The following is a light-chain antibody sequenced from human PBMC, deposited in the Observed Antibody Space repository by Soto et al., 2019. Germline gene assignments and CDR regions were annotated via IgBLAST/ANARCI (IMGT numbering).Light chain of an antibody. J-gene: IGKJ4*01. CDR2: GTS. Sequence: EVVMTKYPAELSVSPGERATLSCRASQTVSSNLAWYQQKPGQSPRLLIYGTSTRATGVPARFSVSGSGTEFTLSCSSLMPEDFVVYYFRQYGSPPLTGGGGTKVDIK. CDR1: QTVSSN. V-gene: IGKV3-15*01. CDR3: RQYGSPPLT.